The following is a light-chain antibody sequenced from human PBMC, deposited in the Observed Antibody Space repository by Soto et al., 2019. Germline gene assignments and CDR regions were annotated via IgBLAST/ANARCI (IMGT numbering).Light chain of an antibody. CDR3: SSYTRSNTYV. Sequence: QSVLTQPPSASGSPGQSVTISCTGTDSDVGAYNFVSWYQQQPGKAPRRILYDITQRPSGVPDRFSGSKSGNTASLTVSGLQAEDEADYYCSSYTRSNTYVFGTGTKLTVL. J-gene: IGLJ1*01. CDR1: DSDVGAYNF. CDR2: DIT. V-gene: IGLV2-8*01.